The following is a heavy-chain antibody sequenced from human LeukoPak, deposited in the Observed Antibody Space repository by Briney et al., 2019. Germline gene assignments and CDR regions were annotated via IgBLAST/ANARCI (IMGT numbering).Heavy chain of an antibody. V-gene: IGHV4-31*03. Sequence: SQTLSLTCTVSGGSISSGGYYWSWIRQHPGKGLEWIGYIYYSGSTYYNPSLKSRVTISVDTSKNQFSLKLSSVTAADTAVYYCARVDYGDSSGYYQDYWGQGTLVTVSS. CDR3: ARVDYGDSSGYYQDY. J-gene: IGHJ4*02. D-gene: IGHD3-22*01. CDR2: IYYSGST. CDR1: GGSISSGGYY.